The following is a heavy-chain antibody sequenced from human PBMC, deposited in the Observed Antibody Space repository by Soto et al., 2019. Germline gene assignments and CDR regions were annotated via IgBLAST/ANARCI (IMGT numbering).Heavy chain of an antibody. J-gene: IGHJ4*02. Sequence: QLQLQESGPGLVKPSETLSLTCTVSGDSVTISDYYWGWIRQRPGKGLGWIGSIHYSGSTYYNPSLKSRVTISGDTSKKQFSLKLTSVTAADAAVYYCAAHDSGGYYAEYWGQGTLVTVSA. V-gene: IGHV4-39*01. D-gene: IGHD3-22*01. CDR3: AAHDSGGYYAEY. CDR2: IHYSGST. CDR1: GDSVTISDYY.